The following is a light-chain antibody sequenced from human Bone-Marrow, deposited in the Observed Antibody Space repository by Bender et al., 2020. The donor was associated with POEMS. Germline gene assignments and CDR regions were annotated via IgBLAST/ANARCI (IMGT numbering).Light chain of an antibody. CDR2: YDD. Sequence: QSAVTQSPSLSEAPRQRVTISRSGSSSNIGNHGVNWYQQLPGEAPKLLIYYDDLLTPVVSDRFSASKSGTSDSLAISELQSEDATLCYCSAWDDSLGGWVFDRRTKLTVL. V-gene: IGLV1-36*01. J-gene: IGLJ3*02. CDR1: SSNIGNHG. CDR3: SAWDDSLGGWV.